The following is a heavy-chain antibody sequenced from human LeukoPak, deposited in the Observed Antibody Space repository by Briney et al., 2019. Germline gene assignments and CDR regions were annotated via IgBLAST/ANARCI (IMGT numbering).Heavy chain of an antibody. D-gene: IGHD6-13*01. CDR3: ARDWPTIAAAGTIPEYFQH. Sequence: NPGGSLRLSCAASGFTFSSYSMNWVRQAPGKGLEWVSSISISSSYIYYADSVKGRFTISRDNAKNSLYLQMNSLRAEDTAVYYCARDWPTIAAAGTIPEYFQHWGQGTLVTVSS. CDR1: GFTFSSYS. J-gene: IGHJ1*01. CDR2: ISISSSYI. V-gene: IGHV3-21*01.